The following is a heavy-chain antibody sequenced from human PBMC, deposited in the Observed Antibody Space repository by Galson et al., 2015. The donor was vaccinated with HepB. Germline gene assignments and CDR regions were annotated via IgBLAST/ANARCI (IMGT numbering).Heavy chain of an antibody. CDR3: AREGYRSYYHGMDV. V-gene: IGHV3-30*03. J-gene: IGHJ6*02. Sequence: SLRLSCAASGFTSSSYGMHWVRQAPGKGLDWVAVISSDGSYKYYADSVKGRFTISRDSSKNTLSLQMNSLRAEDTAVYYCAREGYRSYYHGMDVWGQGTTVTVSS. D-gene: IGHD5-18*01. CDR2: ISSDGSYK. CDR1: GFTSSSYG.